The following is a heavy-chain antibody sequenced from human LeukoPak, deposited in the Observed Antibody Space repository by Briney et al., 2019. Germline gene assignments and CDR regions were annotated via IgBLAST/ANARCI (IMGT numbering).Heavy chain of an antibody. Sequence: PSETLSLTCTVSGGSISSSSYYWGWIRQPPGKGLEWIGSIYYSGSTYYNPSLKSRVIISVDTSKNQFSLKLSSVTAADTAVYYCARQGRLLLQYYFDYWGQGTLVTVSS. CDR3: ARQGRLLLQYYFDY. D-gene: IGHD3-22*01. V-gene: IGHV4-39*01. CDR2: IYYSGST. CDR1: GGSISSSSYY. J-gene: IGHJ4*02.